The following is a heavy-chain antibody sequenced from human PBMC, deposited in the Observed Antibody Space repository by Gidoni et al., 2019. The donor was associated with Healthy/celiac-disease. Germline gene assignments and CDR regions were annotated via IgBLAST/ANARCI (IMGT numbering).Heavy chain of an antibody. J-gene: IGHJ3*02. V-gene: IGHV3-49*03. CDR3: TRASNVDFWSGPYAFDI. CDR1: GFTFGDYA. D-gene: IGHD3-3*01. CDR2: IRSKAYGGTT. Sequence: EVQLVESGGGLVQPGRSLRLSCTASGFTFGDYAMRWFRQAPGKGLGWVGFIRSKAYGGTTEYAASVKGRFTISRDDSKSIAYLQMNSLKTEDTAVYYCTRASNVDFWSGPYAFDIWGQVTMVTVSS.